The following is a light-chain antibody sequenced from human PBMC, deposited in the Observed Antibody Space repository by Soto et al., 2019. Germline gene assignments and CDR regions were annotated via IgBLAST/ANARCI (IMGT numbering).Light chain of an antibody. Sequence: EIVLTQSAATLSVSPFESDTLSCSSSQSVSSNLAWYQQKPGQAPRLLIYGASNRATGFPARFSGSGSGTEFTLTISSLQSEDFAVYYCQQYGDSPRTFGQGTKVDIK. CDR2: GAS. CDR1: QSVSSN. V-gene: IGKV3-15*01. CDR3: QQYGDSPRT. J-gene: IGKJ2*02.